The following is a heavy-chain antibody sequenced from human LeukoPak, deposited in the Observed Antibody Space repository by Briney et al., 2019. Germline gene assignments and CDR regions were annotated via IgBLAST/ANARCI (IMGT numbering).Heavy chain of an antibody. J-gene: IGHJ3*02. CDR3: ARDQGGSSWTPPRDAFDI. CDR2: IYYSGST. CDR1: GGSISSYY. V-gene: IGHV4-59*01. Sequence: SETLSLTCTVSGGSISSYYWSWIRQPPGKGLEWIGYIYYSGSTNYNPSLKSRVTISVDTSKNQFSLKLSSVTAADTAVYYCARDQGGSSWTPPRDAFDIWGQGTIVTVSS. D-gene: IGHD6-13*01.